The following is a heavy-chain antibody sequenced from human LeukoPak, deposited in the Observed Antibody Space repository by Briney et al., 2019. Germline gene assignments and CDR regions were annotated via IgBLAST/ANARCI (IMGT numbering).Heavy chain of an antibody. V-gene: IGHV3-23*01. Sequence: GGSLRLSCAASGFTFSSYSMNWVRQAPGKGLEWVSTISHSGGSTYYTDSVKGRFTISRDNSNNTLYLQLNSLRGEDTAVYYCAKDWAFKANPYYFDYWGQGTLVTVSS. J-gene: IGHJ4*02. CDR3: AKDWAFKANPYYFDY. D-gene: IGHD2-21*01. CDR2: ISHSGGST. CDR1: GFTFSSYS.